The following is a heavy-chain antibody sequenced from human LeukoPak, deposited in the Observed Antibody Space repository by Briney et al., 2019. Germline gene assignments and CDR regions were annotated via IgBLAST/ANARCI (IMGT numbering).Heavy chain of an antibody. CDR1: GFTFSSYA. Sequence: GGSLRLSCAASGFTFSSYAMHWVRQAPGKGLEWVAVISYDGSNKYYADSVKGRFTISRDNSKNTLYLQMNSLRAEDTAVYYCARDLGMEATETFDYWGQGTLVTVSS. CDR2: ISYDGSNK. CDR3: ARDLGMEATETFDY. D-gene: IGHD5-12*01. J-gene: IGHJ4*02. V-gene: IGHV3-30-3*01.